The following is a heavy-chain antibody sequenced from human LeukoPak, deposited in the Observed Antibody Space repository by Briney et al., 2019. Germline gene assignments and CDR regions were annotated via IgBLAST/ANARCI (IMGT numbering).Heavy chain of an antibody. D-gene: IGHD1-26*01. CDR1: GGSISSDY. J-gene: IGHJ3*02. Sequence: SETLSLTCTVSGGSISSDYWNWIRQPPGKGLEWIAYIFYIGNTNYNPSLKSRVTISMDTSKNQFSLKLTSVTAADTALYYCARLGVGATRDAFDIWGQGTMVTVSS. V-gene: IGHV4-59*08. CDR3: ARLGVGATRDAFDI. CDR2: IFYIGNT.